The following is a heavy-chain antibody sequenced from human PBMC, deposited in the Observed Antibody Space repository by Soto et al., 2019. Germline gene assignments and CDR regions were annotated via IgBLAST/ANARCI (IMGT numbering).Heavy chain of an antibody. D-gene: IGHD6-6*01. V-gene: IGHV4-59*12. J-gene: IGHJ4*02. CDR1: GGSMSFYC. Sequence: SETLSLTCTVSGGSMSFYCWRWIRQPPGKGLEWIGYIHHSGDTDYNPSLKSRVTISVDTSKNQFSLKLSSVTAADTAVYYCAIYPKYSSSPKFDYWGQGTLVTVSS. CDR3: AIYPKYSSSPKFDY. CDR2: IHHSGDT.